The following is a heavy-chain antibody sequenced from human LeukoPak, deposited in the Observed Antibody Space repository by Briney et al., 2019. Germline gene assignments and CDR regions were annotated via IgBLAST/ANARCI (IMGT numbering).Heavy chain of an antibody. CDR2: ISGSGGST. CDR3: AKGPDGYSYFDY. J-gene: IGHJ4*02. CDR1: GFTFSSYA. Sequence: GGSLRLSCAAFGFTFSSYAMSWVRQAPGKGLEWVSAISGSGGSTYYADSVKGRFTISRDNSKNTLYLQMNSLRAEDTAVYYCAKGPDGYSYFDYWGQGTLVTVSS. D-gene: IGHD5-18*01. V-gene: IGHV3-23*01.